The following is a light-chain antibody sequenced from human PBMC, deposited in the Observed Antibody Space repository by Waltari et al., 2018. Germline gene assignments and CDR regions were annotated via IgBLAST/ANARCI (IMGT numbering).Light chain of an antibody. V-gene: IGLV1-44*01. CDR2: RNN. Sequence: QSVLTQPPSASGTPGQRVAISCSGTRSNIGSNSVHWYQQLPGTAPKPLTHRNNQRPSGVPDRFSGSKSGTSASLAISGLQSEDEAHYYCAAWDASLNGWVFGGGTKLTVL. CDR1: RSNIGSNS. CDR3: AAWDASLNGWV. J-gene: IGLJ3*02.